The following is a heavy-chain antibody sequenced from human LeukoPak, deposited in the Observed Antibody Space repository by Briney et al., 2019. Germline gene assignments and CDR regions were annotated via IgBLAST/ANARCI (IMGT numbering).Heavy chain of an antibody. J-gene: IGHJ4*02. Sequence: GESLKISCKGSGYSFTNYWIGWVRQMPGKGLEWMGIISPDGSDTRYSPSFQGQVTISADESITTAYLQWSSLKASDTAMYYCARARVDTAMADFDYWGQGTLVTVSS. CDR2: ISPDGSDT. D-gene: IGHD5-18*01. CDR3: ARARVDTAMADFDY. V-gene: IGHV5-51*01. CDR1: GYSFTNYW.